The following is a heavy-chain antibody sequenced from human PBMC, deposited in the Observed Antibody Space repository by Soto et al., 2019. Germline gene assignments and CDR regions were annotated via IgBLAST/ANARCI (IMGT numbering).Heavy chain of an antibody. J-gene: IGHJ6*02. V-gene: IGHV1-2*04. CDR3: ARAGAPFYRYYYYGMDV. CDR2: INPNSGGT. Sequence: PVNRAWKASGYGISGDYMRWLRQTHRQGLEWMGWINPNSGGTNYAQKFQGWVTMTRDTSISTAYMELSRLRSDDTAVYYCARAGAPFYRYYYYGMDVWGQGTTVTVSS. D-gene: IGHD3-10*01. CDR1: GYGISGDY.